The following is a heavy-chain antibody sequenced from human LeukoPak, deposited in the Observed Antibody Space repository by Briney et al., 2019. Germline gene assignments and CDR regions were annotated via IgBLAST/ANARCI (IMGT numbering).Heavy chain of an antibody. CDR2: ISGSGGST. CDR1: GFTFSSYA. V-gene: IGHV3-23*01. J-gene: IGHJ4*02. D-gene: IGHD1-26*01. Sequence: GGSLRLSCAASGFTFSSYAMSWVRQAPGKGLEWVSAISGSGGSTYYADSVKSRCTISRDNSKNTLYLQMNSLRGEDTAVYYCASGIRAFDNWGQGTLVTVSA. CDR3: ASGIRAFDN.